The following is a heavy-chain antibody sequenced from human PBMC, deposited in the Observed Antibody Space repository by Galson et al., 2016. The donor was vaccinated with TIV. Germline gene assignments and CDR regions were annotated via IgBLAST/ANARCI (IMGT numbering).Heavy chain of an antibody. CDR1: GGIFNSYG. CDR3: ARGRTYFNSYMDV. Sequence: SVKVSCKASGGIFNSYGISWVRQAPGQGLEWMGGIIAIFGTTNYAQKFQGRVTITTDEPTSTVYMELSSRRSDDTAVYYCARGRTYFNSYMDVWGKGTTVTVSS. J-gene: IGHJ6*03. D-gene: IGHD3-9*01. CDR2: IIAIFGTT. V-gene: IGHV1-69*05.